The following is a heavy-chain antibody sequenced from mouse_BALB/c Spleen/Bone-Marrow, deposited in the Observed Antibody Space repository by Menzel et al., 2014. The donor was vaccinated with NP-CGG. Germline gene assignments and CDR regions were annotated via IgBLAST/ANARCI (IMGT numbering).Heavy chain of an antibody. CDR2: IHPNSGNT. V-gene: IGHV1S130*01. J-gene: IGHJ2*01. CDR1: GYTFTSSW. D-gene: IGHD4-1*01. Sequence: LVESGSVLVGPGASVKLSCKASGYTFTSSWMHWAKQRPGQGLEWIGEIHPNSGNTNYNEKFKGKATLTVDTSSSTAYVDLSSLTSEDSAVYYCARSGFDYWGQGTTLTVSS. CDR3: ARSGFDY.